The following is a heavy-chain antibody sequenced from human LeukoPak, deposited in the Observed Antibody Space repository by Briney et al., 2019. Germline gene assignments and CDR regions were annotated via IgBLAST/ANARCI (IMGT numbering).Heavy chain of an antibody. CDR2: ISYDGSNE. J-gene: IGHJ6*03. CDR1: GFTFSSYG. D-gene: IGHD3-22*01. V-gene: IGHV3-30*18. CDR3: AKDSSGIVVARAAYYMDV. Sequence: PGGSLRLSCAASGFTFSSYGINWVRQAPGKGLEWVAVISYDGSNEYYADSVKGRFTISRDNSKNTLYLQMNSLRAEDSATYYCAKDSSGIVVARAAYYMDVWGKGTTVTISS.